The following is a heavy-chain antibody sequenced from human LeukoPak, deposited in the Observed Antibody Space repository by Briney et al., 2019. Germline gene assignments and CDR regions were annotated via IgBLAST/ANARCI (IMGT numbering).Heavy chain of an antibody. V-gene: IGHV1-18*01. D-gene: IGHD4-11*01. Sequence: GASVKVSCKASGYTFTSYGISWVRQAPGQGLEWMGWISAYNGNTNYAQKLQGRVTMTTDTSTSTAYMELRSPRSDDTAVYYCARERTPKIRTVTTQDYWGQGTLVTVSS. CDR2: ISAYNGNT. CDR1: GYTFTSYG. J-gene: IGHJ4*02. CDR3: ARERTPKIRTVTTQDY.